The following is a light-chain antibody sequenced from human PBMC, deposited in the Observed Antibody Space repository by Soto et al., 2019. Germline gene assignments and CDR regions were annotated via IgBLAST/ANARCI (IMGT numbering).Light chain of an antibody. CDR2: GAS. CDR1: QSVSSSY. J-gene: IGKJ5*01. CDR3: QQRSNWPPSIT. V-gene: IGKV3D-20*02. Sequence: IVLRQSPGTLSLSPGERATLSCRASQSVSSSYLAWYQQKPGQAPRLLLNGASSRATGIPDRFSGSGSGTDFTLAISSLEPEDFAVYYCQQRSNWPPSITFGQGTRLEI.